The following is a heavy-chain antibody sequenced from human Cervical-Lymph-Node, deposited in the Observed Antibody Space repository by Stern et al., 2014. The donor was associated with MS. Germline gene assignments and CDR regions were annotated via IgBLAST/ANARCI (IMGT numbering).Heavy chain of an antibody. CDR1: GDSISSRSHY. D-gene: IGHD1-7*01. CDR3: ARLGDKNFWYFDL. J-gene: IGHJ2*01. V-gene: IGHV4-39*01. CDR2: IFYSGRT. Sequence: QLVESGPGLVKPSETLSLTCTVSGDSISSRSHYWGWIRQPPGKGLEWIGSIFYSGRTYYNSSLKSRVTIYVDTSKKQLFLKLTPVTAADTAVYYCARLGDKNFWYFDLWGRGTLVTVSS.